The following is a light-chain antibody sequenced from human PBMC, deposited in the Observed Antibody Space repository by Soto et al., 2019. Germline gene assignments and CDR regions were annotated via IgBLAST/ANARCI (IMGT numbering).Light chain of an antibody. V-gene: IGKV3-11*01. J-gene: IGKJ5*01. CDR2: DAS. CDR1: QSVSTY. Sequence: EIVLTQSPATLSFSPGERATLSCRASQSVSTYLGWYQPKPGQAPRLLIYDASKRTPGIPARVSGSGSGTDFTLTISSLEPEDFEVYYCQQRSNWITFGQGTRLEIK. CDR3: QQRSNWIT.